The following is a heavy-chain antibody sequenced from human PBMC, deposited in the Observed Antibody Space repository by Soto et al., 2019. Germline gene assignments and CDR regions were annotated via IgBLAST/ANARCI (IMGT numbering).Heavy chain of an antibody. Sequence: SETLSLTCTVSGGSISSSSYYWGWIRQPPGKGLEWIGSIYYSGSTYYNPSLKSRVTISVDTSKNQFSLKLSSVTAADTAVYYCARPASDSTVTPYYYYMDVWGKGTTVTVSS. V-gene: IGHV4-39*01. CDR2: IYYSGST. CDR1: GGSISSSSYY. J-gene: IGHJ6*03. D-gene: IGHD4-17*01. CDR3: ARPASDSTVTPYYYYMDV.